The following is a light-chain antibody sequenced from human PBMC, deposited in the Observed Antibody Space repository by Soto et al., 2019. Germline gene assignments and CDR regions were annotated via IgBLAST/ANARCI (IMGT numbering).Light chain of an antibody. J-gene: IGKJ1*01. CDR1: QGIRND. CDR3: LQDYNYPRT. V-gene: IGKV1-6*01. CDR2: AAS. Sequence: AVQMTQSPSSLSASVGDRVTITCRASQGIRNDLGWYQQKSGKAPKLLIYAASNLQRGVPSRFSGRGSGTDFTLTISILQPEDFATYFCLQDYNYPRTFGQGTRVEI.